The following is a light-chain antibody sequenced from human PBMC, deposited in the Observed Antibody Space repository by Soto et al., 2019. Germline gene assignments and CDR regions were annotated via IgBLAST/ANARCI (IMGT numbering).Light chain of an antibody. CDR1: SSNIGSNP. CDR2: RDN. Sequence: QSVLTQPPTASGTPGQRVTISCSGSSSNIGSNPVQWYLQLPGTAPKLLIYRDNERPSGVPDRFSGSKSGTSASLAISGLHSEEEGDYHCATWDDGLYGPVFGGGTKLTVL. CDR3: ATWDDGLYGPV. V-gene: IGLV1-44*01. J-gene: IGLJ3*02.